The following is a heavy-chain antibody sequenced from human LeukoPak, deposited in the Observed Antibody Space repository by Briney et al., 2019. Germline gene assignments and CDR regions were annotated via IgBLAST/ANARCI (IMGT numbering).Heavy chain of an antibody. Sequence: GRSLRLSCAASGFTFDGYAMHWVRHAPGKGLEWVSGISWNSGSIGYADSVKGRFTISRDNAKNSLYLQMNSLRAEDTALYYCAKDIQAAGSADYYYGMDVWGQGTTVTVSS. D-gene: IGHD6-13*01. CDR2: ISWNSGSI. CDR3: AKDIQAAGSADYYYGMDV. CDR1: GFTFDGYA. V-gene: IGHV3-9*01. J-gene: IGHJ6*02.